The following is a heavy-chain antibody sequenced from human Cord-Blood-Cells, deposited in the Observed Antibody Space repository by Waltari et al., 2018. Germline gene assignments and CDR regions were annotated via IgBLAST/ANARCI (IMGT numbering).Heavy chain of an antibody. V-gene: IGHV4-34*01. CDR3: ARVGRYSSGWYTGGSDY. CDR1: GGSFSGYY. D-gene: IGHD6-19*01. CDR2: INHSGST. J-gene: IGHJ4*02. Sequence: QVQLQQWGAGLLKPSETLSLTCAVYGGSFSGYYWCWIRQPPGKGLEWIGEINHSGSTNYNPSLKSRVTISVDTSKNQFSLKLSSVTAADTAVYYCARVGRYSSGWYTGGSDYWGQGTLVTVSS.